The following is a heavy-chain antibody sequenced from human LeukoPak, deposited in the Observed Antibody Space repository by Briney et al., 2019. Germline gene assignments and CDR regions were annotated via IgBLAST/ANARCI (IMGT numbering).Heavy chain of an antibody. D-gene: IGHD5-24*01. CDR2: MYYSGST. CDR1: GGSISNSSYY. J-gene: IGHJ4*02. CDR3: ASHGRMGTINPSY. Sequence: SEKLSLTCTVSGGSISNSSYYWGWIRQPPGKGLEWIGSMYYSGSTYYNPSLKSRATISVDTSKNQFSLKLSSVTAADTAVYYCASHGRMGTINPSYWGQGTLVTVSS. V-gene: IGHV4-39*01.